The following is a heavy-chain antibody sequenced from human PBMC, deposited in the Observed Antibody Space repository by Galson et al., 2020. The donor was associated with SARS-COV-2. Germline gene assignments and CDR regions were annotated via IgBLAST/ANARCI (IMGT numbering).Heavy chain of an antibody. Sequence: SGPTLVKPTQTLTLTCTFSGFSLSTSGMCVSWIRQPPGKALEWLARIDWDDDKYYSTSLKTRLTISKDTSKNQVVLTMTNMDPVDTATYYCSRSLSSAMVPLIDYWGQGTLVTVSS. CDR3: SRSLSSAMVPLIDY. V-gene: IGHV2-70*11. CDR2: IDWDDDK. J-gene: IGHJ4*02. D-gene: IGHD5-18*01. CDR1: GFSLSTSGMC.